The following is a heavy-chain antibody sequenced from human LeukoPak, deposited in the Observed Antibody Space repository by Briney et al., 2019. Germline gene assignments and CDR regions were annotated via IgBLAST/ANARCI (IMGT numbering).Heavy chain of an antibody. Sequence: GGSLRLSCAASGFTFSSHAMYWVRQAPGKGLDWVALISYDGSNKYYADSVKGRFTISRDNSKNTMALQVNSLSTEDTAVYYCARGRGNYSPNPFDIWGKGTKVTVSS. D-gene: IGHD3-10*01. V-gene: IGHV3-30-3*01. CDR2: ISYDGSNK. J-gene: IGHJ3*02. CDR1: GFTFSSHA. CDR3: ARGRGNYSPNPFDI.